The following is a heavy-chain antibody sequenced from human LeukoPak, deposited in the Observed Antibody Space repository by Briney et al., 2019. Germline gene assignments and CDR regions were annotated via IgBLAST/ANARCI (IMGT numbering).Heavy chain of an antibody. V-gene: IGHV1-46*01. D-gene: IGHD3-10*01. CDR3: ARDPTLRGAKYYFDY. J-gene: IGHJ4*02. Sequence: ASVKVSCKASGYTFTSYYMHWVRQAPGQGLEWMGIINPSGGSTSYAQKFKGRVTMTRDTSTSTVYMELSSLRSEDTAVYYCARDPTLRGAKYYFDYWGQGTLVTVSS. CDR2: INPSGGST. CDR1: GYTFTSYY.